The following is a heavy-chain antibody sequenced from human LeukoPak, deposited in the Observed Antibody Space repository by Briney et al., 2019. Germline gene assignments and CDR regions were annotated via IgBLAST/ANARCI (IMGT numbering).Heavy chain of an antibody. CDR3: ARVVYALNGYFVSLAGYFVL. CDR2: FSYNEST. Sequence: SQALSLTCSVSGDSIDSGGYYWSWIRQRPGQGLEWIGYFSYNESTYYKPPRRSPLPISLDATENQFTLRVASVTAADTAMYYCARVVYALNGYFVSLAGYFVLWGRGTLVTVSS. CDR1: GDSIDSGGYY. D-gene: IGHD3-22*01. V-gene: IGHV4-31*01. J-gene: IGHJ2*01.